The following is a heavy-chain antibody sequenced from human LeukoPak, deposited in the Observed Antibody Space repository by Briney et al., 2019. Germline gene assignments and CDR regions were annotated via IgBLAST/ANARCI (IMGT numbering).Heavy chain of an antibody. CDR1: GFTFSSYS. CDR2: ISSSSSYI. V-gene: IGHV3-21*01. Sequence: KPGGSLRLSCAASGFTFSSYSMNWVRQAPGKGLEWVSSISSSSSYIYYADSVKGRFTISRDNAKNSLYLQMSSLRAEDTAVYYCAREGREQWPAPNWFDPWGQGTLVTVSS. CDR3: AREGREQWPAPNWFDP. J-gene: IGHJ5*02. D-gene: IGHD6-19*01.